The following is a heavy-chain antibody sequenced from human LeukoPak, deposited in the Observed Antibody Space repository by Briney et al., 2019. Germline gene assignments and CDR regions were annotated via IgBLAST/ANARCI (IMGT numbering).Heavy chain of an antibody. Sequence: GGSLRLSCAASGFTVSSNYMSWVRQAPGKGLEWVSVIYSGGSTYYADSVKGRFTISGDNSKNTLYLQMNSLRAEDTAVYYCARALLWFGELFDYGMDVWGKGTTVTVSS. V-gene: IGHV3-53*01. CDR1: GFTVSSNY. CDR2: IYSGGST. CDR3: ARALLWFGELFDYGMDV. D-gene: IGHD3-10*01. J-gene: IGHJ6*04.